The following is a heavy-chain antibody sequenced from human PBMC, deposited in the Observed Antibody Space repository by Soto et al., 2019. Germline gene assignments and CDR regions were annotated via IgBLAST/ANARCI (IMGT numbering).Heavy chain of an antibody. V-gene: IGHV1-3*01. Sequence: ASVKVSCKASGYTFSNFAIHWVRQAPGQSLEWMGWINAGNGGTRYSPKLQGRVAITIDTSASTAYMDLSSLRSEDTALYFCERDRTSSSIRQFDYWGQGTLVTVSS. D-gene: IGHD6-13*01. J-gene: IGHJ4*02. CDR3: ERDRTSSSIRQFDY. CDR2: INAGNGGT. CDR1: GYTFSNFA.